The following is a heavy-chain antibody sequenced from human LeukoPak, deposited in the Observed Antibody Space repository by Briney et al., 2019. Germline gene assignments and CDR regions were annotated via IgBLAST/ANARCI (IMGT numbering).Heavy chain of an antibody. J-gene: IGHJ4*02. CDR1: GGSIYTSTYY. CDR3: ASPDPYCSGGSCYSGYDY. V-gene: IGHV4-39*01. D-gene: IGHD2-15*01. Sequence: SETLSLTCTVSGGSIYTSTYYWAWIRQPPGKGLEWIGSIYYSGGTYDTPSLKSRVTMSIDTSKNQFSLKLSSVTAADTAVYYCASPDPYCSGGSCYSGYDYWGQGTLVTVSS. CDR2: IYYSGGT.